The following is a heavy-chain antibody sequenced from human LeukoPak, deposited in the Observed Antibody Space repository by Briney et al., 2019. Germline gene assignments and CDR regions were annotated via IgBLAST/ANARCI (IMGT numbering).Heavy chain of an antibody. CDR3: ARVTYYYDSSGSPARYFDY. V-gene: IGHV4-30-2*01. J-gene: IGHJ4*02. Sequence: SETLSLTCAVSGGSISSGGYSWSWIRQPPGKGLEWIGYIYHSGSTYYNPSLKSRVTISVDRSKNQSSLKLSSVTAADTAVYYCARVTYYYDSSGSPARYFDYWGQGTLVTVSS. D-gene: IGHD3-22*01. CDR1: GGSISSGGYS. CDR2: IYHSGST.